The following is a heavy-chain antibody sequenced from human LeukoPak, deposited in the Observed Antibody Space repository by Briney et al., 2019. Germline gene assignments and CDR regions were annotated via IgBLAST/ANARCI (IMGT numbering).Heavy chain of an antibody. V-gene: IGHV3-20*04. CDR3: ARDTPDDYGVRNYMDV. Sequence: TGGSLRLSCAASGFTFDDYGMSWVRQAPGKRLEWVSGINWNGGSTGYADSVKGRFTISRDNAKNSLYLQMNSLRAEDTALYYCARDTPDDYGVRNYMDVWGKGTTVTVSS. CDR1: GFTFDDYG. J-gene: IGHJ6*03. CDR2: INWNGGST. D-gene: IGHD4-17*01.